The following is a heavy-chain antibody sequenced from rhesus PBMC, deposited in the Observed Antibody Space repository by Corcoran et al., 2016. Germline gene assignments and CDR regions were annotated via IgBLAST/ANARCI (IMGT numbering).Heavy chain of an antibody. D-gene: IGHD2-15*01. CDR1: VGSTRRRY. V-gene: IGHV4-169*02. CDR3: ASGTNNVY. CDR2: ISGSSRST. Sequence: QLQLQESGPGLVKPSETLSVTCAVSVGSTRRRYWSWNRQAPGRGLEWIGYISGSSRSTNDTPSIWSRGTLSVDTSKNLISLKLGAVSTADTAVYYWASGTNNVYWGPGVLVTVSS. J-gene: IGHJ4*01.